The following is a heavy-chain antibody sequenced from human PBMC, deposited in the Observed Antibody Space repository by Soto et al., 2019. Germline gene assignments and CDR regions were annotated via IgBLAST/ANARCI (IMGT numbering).Heavy chain of an antibody. CDR3: ARVGGDEENYYYYHSMDV. J-gene: IGHJ6*02. CDR2: TNPNSGYT. CDR1: GYTLTSHD. D-gene: IGHD4-17*01. V-gene: IGHV1-8*01. Sequence: QVQLVQSGAEVKKPGASVRVSCKASGYTLTSHDINWVQQATGQGLEWMGWTNPNSGYTVYAQKFQGRVTMTRNTSISTAYMQLSSLRSEDTAVYYCARVGGDEENYYYYHSMDVWGQGTTVTVSS.